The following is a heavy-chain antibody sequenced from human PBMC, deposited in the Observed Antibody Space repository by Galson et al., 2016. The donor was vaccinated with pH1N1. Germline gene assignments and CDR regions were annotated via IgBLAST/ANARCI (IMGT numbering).Heavy chain of an antibody. CDR3: AKMARTSGPDPEYYFDF. Sequence: LSLPCAVSGDSITSGYYWGWIRQAPGRGLEWIGSFYDSGSTTYYKSSLKSRVAISVDTSKNQFSLRLSSMTAADTAVYYCAKMARTSGPDPEYYFDFWGQGMLVTVSS. CDR1: GDSITSGYY. J-gene: IGHJ4*02. D-gene: IGHD1-1*01. V-gene: IGHV4-38-2*01. CDR2: FYDSGSTT.